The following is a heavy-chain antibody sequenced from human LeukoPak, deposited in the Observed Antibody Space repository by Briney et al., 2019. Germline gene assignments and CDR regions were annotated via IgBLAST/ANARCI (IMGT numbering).Heavy chain of an antibody. D-gene: IGHD6-13*01. V-gene: IGHV1-69*06. CDR2: IIPIFGTA. J-gene: IGHJ5*02. CDR3: ASSSSGQHDP. Sequence: SVKVSCKASGGTFSSYAISWVRQAPGQGLEWMGGIIPIFGTANYAQKFQGRVSITADKSTSTAYMELSSLRSEDTAVYYCASSSSGQHDPWGQGTLVTVSS. CDR1: GGTFSSYA.